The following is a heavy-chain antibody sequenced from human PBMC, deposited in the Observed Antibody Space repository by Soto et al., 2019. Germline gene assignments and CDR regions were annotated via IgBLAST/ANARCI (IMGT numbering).Heavy chain of an antibody. J-gene: IGHJ6*02. Sequence: SGPTLVNPTQTLTLTCTFSGFSLSNARMGVSWIRQPPGKALEWLAHIFSNDEKSYSTSLKSRLTISKDTSKSQVVLTMTNMDPVDTATYYCARLGLWFGELNYYYYGMDVWGQGTTVTVSS. CDR1: GFSLSNARMG. CDR3: ARLGLWFGELNYYYYGMDV. V-gene: IGHV2-26*01. D-gene: IGHD3-10*01. CDR2: IFSNDEK.